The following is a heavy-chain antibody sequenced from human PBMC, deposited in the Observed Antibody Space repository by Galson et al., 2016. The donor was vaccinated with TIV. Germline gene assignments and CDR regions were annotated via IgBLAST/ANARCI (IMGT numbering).Heavy chain of an antibody. V-gene: IGHV3-30*04. CDR1: GFPFSSYA. J-gene: IGHJ4*02. D-gene: IGHD7-27*01. Sequence: LRLSCAAFGFPFSSYALHWVRQAPGKALEWVGGISNDGSDKYYADSVKGRFTISRDKSKNTLSLQMVSLRTEDTAVYYCARDPTGGSYHFDYWGQGALVIVS. CDR2: ISNDGSDK. CDR3: ARDPTGGSYHFDY.